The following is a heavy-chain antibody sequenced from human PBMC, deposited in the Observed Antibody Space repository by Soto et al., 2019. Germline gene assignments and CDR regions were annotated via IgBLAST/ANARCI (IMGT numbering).Heavy chain of an antibody. V-gene: IGHV1-8*02. J-gene: IGHJ3*02. CDR3: ARAVQGYCSGGSCYNHAFDI. D-gene: IGHD2-15*01. Sequence: ASVKVSCKASGYTFTSYGINWVRQAPGQGLEWMGWMNPNSGNTGYAQKFQGRVTMTRNTSISTAYMELSSLRSEDTAVYYCARAVQGYCSGGSCYNHAFDIWGQGTMVTVS. CDR1: GYTFTSYG. CDR2: MNPNSGNT.